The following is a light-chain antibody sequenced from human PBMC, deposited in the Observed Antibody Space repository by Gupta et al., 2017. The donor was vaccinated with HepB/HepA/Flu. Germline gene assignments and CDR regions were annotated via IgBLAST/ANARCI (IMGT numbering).Light chain of an antibody. J-gene: IGLJ1*01. CDR1: SSNVGGHG. V-gene: IGLV1-44*01. Sequence: QSVVTQPPSASGTPGQRVTISCSGSSSNVGGHGINWYQQLPGTAPKLLIYSTNQRPSVVPARFSGSKSGTSASLTISGLQAEDAADYFCGSGDSIRNCFVFGGGTRLTVL. CDR2: STN. CDR3: GSGDSIRNCFV.